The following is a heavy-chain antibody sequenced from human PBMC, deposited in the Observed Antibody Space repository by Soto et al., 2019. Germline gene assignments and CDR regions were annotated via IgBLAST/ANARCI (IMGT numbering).Heavy chain of an antibody. V-gene: IGHV1-18*01. CDR2: ISAYNGNT. D-gene: IGHD3-22*01. CDR3: ARDLIHDSSGYYYSGDY. CDR1: GYTFTSYG. J-gene: IGHJ4*02. Sequence: QVQLVQSGAEVKKPGASVKVSCKASGYTFTSYGISWVRQAPGQGLEWMGWISAYNGNTNYAQKLQGRVTMTTDTSTSTAYIELRSLRSDDTAVYYCARDLIHDSSGYYYSGDYWGQGTLVTVSS.